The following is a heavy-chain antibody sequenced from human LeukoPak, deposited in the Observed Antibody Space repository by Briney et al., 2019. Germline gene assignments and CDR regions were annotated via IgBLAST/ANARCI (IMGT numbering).Heavy chain of an antibody. D-gene: IGHD2-15*01. Sequence: ASVKVSCKASGYTFTGYYMHWVRQAPGQGLEWMGWINPNSGGTNYAQKFQGRVTMTEDTSTDTAYMELSSLRSEDTAVYYCASSAARFDYWGQGTLVTVSS. CDR1: GYTFTGYY. V-gene: IGHV1-2*02. CDR3: ASSAARFDY. CDR2: INPNSGGT. J-gene: IGHJ4*02.